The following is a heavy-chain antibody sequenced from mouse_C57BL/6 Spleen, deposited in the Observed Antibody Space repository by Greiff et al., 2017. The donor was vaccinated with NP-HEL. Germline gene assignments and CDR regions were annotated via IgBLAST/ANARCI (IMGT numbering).Heavy chain of an antibody. CDR2: IDPETGGT. J-gene: IGHJ2*01. Sequence: QVQLKQSGAELVRPGASVTLSCKASGYTFTDYEMHWVKQTPVHGLEWIGAIDPETGGTAYNQKFKGKAILTADKSSSTAYMELRSLTSEDSAVYYCTRRYYYGSFDYWGQGTTLTVSS. CDR3: TRRYYYGSFDY. V-gene: IGHV1-15*01. CDR1: GYTFTDYE. D-gene: IGHD1-1*01.